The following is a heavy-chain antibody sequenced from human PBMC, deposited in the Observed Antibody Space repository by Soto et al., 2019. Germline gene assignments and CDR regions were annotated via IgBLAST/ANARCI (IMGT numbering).Heavy chain of an antibody. CDR2: ISYDGSNK. J-gene: IGHJ4*02. CDR1: GFTFSSYG. V-gene: IGHV3-30*03. Sequence: QVQLVESGGGVVQPGRSLRLSCAASGFTFSSYGMHWVRQAPGKGLEWVAVISYDGSNKYYADSVKGRFTISRDNSKNPLYLQMNSLRAEDTAVYYCARNPIDYWGQGTLVTVSS. CDR3: ARNPIDY.